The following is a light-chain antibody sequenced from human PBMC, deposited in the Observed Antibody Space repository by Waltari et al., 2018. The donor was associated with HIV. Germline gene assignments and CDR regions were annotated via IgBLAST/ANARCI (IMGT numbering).Light chain of an antibody. CDR1: SSTIGAGYD. CDR3: QSYDSSLSGSI. CDR2: GNI. Sequence: QSVLTQPPSVSGAPGQRVTISCPGRSSTIGAGYDVPWYQQLPGTAPKLLINGNINRPSGVPDRFSDSKSGTSASLAITGLQAEDEADYYCQSYDSSLSGSIFGGGTKLTVL. J-gene: IGLJ2*01. V-gene: IGLV1-40*01.